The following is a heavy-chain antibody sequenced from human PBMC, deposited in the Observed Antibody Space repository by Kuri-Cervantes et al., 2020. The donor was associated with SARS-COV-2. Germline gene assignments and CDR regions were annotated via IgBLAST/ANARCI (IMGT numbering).Heavy chain of an antibody. CDR3: ARSKGSGWFGFDPSMDV. J-gene: IGHJ6*02. D-gene: IGHD6-19*01. V-gene: IGHV4-59*01. CDR1: GGSISSYY. Sequence: GSLRLSCTVSGGSISSYYWSWIRQPPGKELEWIGYIYYSGSTNYNPSLKSRVTISVDTSKNQFSLKLSSVTAADTAVYYCARSKGSGWFGFDPSMDVWGQGTTVTVSS. CDR2: IYYSGST.